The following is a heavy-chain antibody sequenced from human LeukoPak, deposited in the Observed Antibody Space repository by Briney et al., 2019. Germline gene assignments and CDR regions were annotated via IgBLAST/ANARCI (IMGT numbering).Heavy chain of an antibody. CDR1: GFTFSSYG. V-gene: IGHV3-33*01. Sequence: PGGSLRLSCAASGFTFSSYGMHWVRQAPGKGREWVTVIWYDGSNKYYADSVKGRFTISRDNSKNTLYLQMNSLRAEDTAVYYCARYLGGYSYGLDYWGQGTLVTVSS. D-gene: IGHD5-18*01. CDR2: IWYDGSNK. J-gene: IGHJ4*02. CDR3: ARYLGGYSYGLDY.